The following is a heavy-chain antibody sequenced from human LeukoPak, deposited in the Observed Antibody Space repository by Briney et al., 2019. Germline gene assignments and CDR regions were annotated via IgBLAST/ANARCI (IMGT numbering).Heavy chain of an antibody. J-gene: IGHJ1*01. D-gene: IGHD3-10*02. CDR1: GYTFNSYY. CDR2: INPSGGST. V-gene: IGHV1-46*02. Sequence: ASVKVSCKASGYTFNSYYIHWVRQAPGQGPEWMGIINPSGGSTRYPQKFQDRVTMTRDTSTSTVYMELSSLKSDDTAIYYCARGVFGELEKLMFQHWGQGTLVTVSS. CDR3: ARGVFGELEKLMFQH.